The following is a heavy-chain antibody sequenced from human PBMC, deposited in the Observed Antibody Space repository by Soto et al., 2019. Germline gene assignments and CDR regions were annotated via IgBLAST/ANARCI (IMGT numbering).Heavy chain of an antibody. CDR3: ARALTFANGYFDY. Sequence: QVQLVQSGAEVKKPGASVKVSCKASGYTFTSYAMHWVRQAPGQRLEWMGWINAGNGNTKYSQKFQGRVTITRDTSASTAYMELSSLRSEDTAVYYCARALTFANGYFDYWGQGTLVTVSS. V-gene: IGHV1-3*01. J-gene: IGHJ4*02. D-gene: IGHD2-8*01. CDR1: GYTFTSYA. CDR2: INAGNGNT.